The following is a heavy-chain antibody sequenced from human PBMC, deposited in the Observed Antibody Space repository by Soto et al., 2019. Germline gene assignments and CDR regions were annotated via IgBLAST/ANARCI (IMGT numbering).Heavy chain of an antibody. CDR2: ISYDGSNK. CDR1: GFTFSSYA. Sequence: GGSLRLSCAASGFTFSSYAMHWVRQAPGKGLEWVAVISYDGSNKYYADSVKGRFTISRDNSKNTLYLQMNSLRAEDTAVYYCARDADYYDSSGYPLSYWGQGTLVTVSS. CDR3: ARDADYYDSSGYPLSY. J-gene: IGHJ4*02. V-gene: IGHV3-30-3*01. D-gene: IGHD3-22*01.